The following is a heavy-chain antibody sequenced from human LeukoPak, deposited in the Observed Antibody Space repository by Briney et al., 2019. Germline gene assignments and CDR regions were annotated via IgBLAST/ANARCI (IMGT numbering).Heavy chain of an antibody. CDR3: AKSEYQLLSPFDY. J-gene: IGHJ4*02. D-gene: IGHD2-2*01. CDR2: ISGSGGST. Sequence: GASLRLSCAASGFTFSSYAMSWVRQAPGKGLEWVSAISGSGGSTYYADSVKGRFTISRDNSKNTLYLQMNSLRAEDTAVYYCAKSEYQLLSPFDYWGQGTLVTVSS. CDR1: GFTFSSYA. V-gene: IGHV3-23*01.